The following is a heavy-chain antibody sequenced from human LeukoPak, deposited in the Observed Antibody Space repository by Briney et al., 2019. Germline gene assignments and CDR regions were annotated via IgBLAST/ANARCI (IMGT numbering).Heavy chain of an antibody. Sequence: GRSLRLSCAASGFTFSSYAMHWVRQAPGKGLEWVAVISYDGSNKYYADSVKGRFTISRDNSKNTLYLQMNSLRAEDTAVYYCARDLTSSGSNWGQGTLVTVSS. D-gene: IGHD6-19*01. V-gene: IGHV3-30-3*01. J-gene: IGHJ4*02. CDR1: GFTFSSYA. CDR3: ARDLTSSGSN. CDR2: ISYDGSNK.